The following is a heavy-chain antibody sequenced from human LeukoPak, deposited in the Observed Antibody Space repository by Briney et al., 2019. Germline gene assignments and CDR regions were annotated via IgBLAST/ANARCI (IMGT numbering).Heavy chain of an antibody. V-gene: IGHV1-8*02. D-gene: IGHD2-15*01. J-gene: IGHJ3*02. CDR2: MNPNSGNT. Sequence: ASVKVSCKTSGYTFTNYDINWVRQATGQGLEWMGWMNPNSGNTGYAQKFQGRVTVTRNTSISTAYMELSSLGSEDTAVYYCARGRMICSGGSCYLYDAFDIWGQGTMVTVSS. CDR1: GYTFTNYD. CDR3: ARGRMICSGGSCYLYDAFDI.